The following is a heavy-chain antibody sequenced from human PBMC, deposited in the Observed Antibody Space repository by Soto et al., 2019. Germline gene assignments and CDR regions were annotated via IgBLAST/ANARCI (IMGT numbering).Heavy chain of an antibody. CDR1: GFTFSSYG. D-gene: IGHD1-26*01. CDR2: IWYDGRNK. V-gene: IGHV3-33*01. CDR3: AREHFSGSYYDY. Sequence: QVQLVESGGGVVQPGRSLRLSCAASGFTFSSYGMHWVRQAPGKGLEWVAVIWYDGRNKYYADSVKGRFTISRDNSKNTLYLQMNSLRAEDTAVYYCAREHFSGSYYDYWGQGTLVTVSS. J-gene: IGHJ4*02.